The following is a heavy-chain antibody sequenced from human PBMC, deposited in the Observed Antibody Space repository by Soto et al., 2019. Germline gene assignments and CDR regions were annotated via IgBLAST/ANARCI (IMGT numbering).Heavy chain of an antibody. Sequence: PGGSLRLSCAASGFTFSSYAMSWVRQAPGKGLEWVSAISGSGGSTYYADSVKGRFTISRDNSKNTLYLQMNSLRAEDTAVYYCAKDPTPEDPLLCPWFDPWGQGTLVTVSS. CDR1: GFTFSSYA. D-gene: IGHD2-2*01. CDR3: AKDPTPEDPLLCPWFDP. V-gene: IGHV3-23*01. CDR2: ISGSGGST. J-gene: IGHJ5*02.